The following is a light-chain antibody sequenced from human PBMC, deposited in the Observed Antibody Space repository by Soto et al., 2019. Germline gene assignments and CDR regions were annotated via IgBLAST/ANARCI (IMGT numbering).Light chain of an antibody. Sequence: DIQMTQSPSSLSASVGDRVTLTCQASQDISNYLNWYQQKPGQAPKLLIYDSSALETGVPSRFSGSGSATDFTLTISSLQPEDFATYYCQQYDDLPLTFGGGTKVG. J-gene: IGKJ4*01. CDR2: DSS. CDR3: QQYDDLPLT. V-gene: IGKV1-33*01. CDR1: QDISNY.